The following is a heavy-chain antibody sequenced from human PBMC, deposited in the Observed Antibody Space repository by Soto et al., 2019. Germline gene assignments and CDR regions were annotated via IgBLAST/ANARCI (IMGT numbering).Heavy chain of an antibody. CDR1: GYTFTAYC. CDR2: INPNSGDT. CDR3: ARAMDYYYGSGTGSGLGV. D-gene: IGHD3-10*01. Sequence: QVQLVQSGAEVKKPGASVRVSCKASGYTFTAYCVQWVRQAPGQGLQWMGWINPNSGDTKYAQEFQGRVTLTRDTSISTVYMDLSRLTSDYTAVYYCARAMDYYYGSGTGSGLGVWGQGTTVTVYS. J-gene: IGHJ6*02. V-gene: IGHV1-2*02.